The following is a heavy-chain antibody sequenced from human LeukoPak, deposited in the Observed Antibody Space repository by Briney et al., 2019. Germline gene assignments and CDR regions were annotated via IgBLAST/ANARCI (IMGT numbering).Heavy chain of an antibody. CDR2: ISSSNSYI. Sequence: PGGSLRLSCAASGFTFSSYAMHWVRQAPGKGLEWVSSISSSNSYISYADSVKGRFTISRDNAKNSLYLQMNSLRAEDTAVYYCARDRDGYNVWGQGTLVTVSS. V-gene: IGHV3-21*01. CDR3: ARDRDGYNV. CDR1: GFTFSSYA. J-gene: IGHJ4*02. D-gene: IGHD5-24*01.